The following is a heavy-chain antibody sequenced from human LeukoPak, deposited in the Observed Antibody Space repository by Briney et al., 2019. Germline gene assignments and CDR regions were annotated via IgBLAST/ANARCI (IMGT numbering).Heavy chain of an antibody. CDR3: VKRPSESCATGGCYFDS. CDR2: ISYDGSNK. Sequence: GRSLRLSCAASGFTFSSYAMHWVRQAPGKGLEWVAVISYDGSNKYYADSVKGRFTISRDNSRDTLFLQMNSLRAEDTAAYCCVKRPSESCATGGCYFDSWGQGTLVTVSS. J-gene: IGHJ4*02. CDR1: GFTFSSYA. V-gene: IGHV3-30*07. D-gene: IGHD2-8*02.